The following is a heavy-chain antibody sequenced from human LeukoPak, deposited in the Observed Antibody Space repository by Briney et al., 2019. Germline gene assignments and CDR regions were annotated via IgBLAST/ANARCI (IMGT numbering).Heavy chain of an antibody. D-gene: IGHD3-22*01. CDR3: ARDSGYYGLFDY. CDR1: GFTFSHYW. J-gene: IGHJ4*02. V-gene: IGHV3-7*01. Sequence: GGSLRLSCAASGFTFSHYWMTWVRQAPGKGLEWVANIKQDGSEKYYVDSVKGRFTISRDNAKNSLYLQMNSLRAEDTAVYYCARDSGYYGLFDYWGQGTLVTVSS. CDR2: IKQDGSEK.